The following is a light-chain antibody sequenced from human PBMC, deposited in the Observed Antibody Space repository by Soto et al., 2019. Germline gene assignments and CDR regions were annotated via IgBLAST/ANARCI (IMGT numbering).Light chain of an antibody. CDR2: GAS. J-gene: IGKJ1*01. CDR1: QSISGA. Sequence: EIVMPQSPATLSVSPGGRATLSCRASQSISGALAWYQQKPGQAPRLLIYGASTRATTFPARFSGSGSGTDFTLTISSLQSEDFAVYYCQQYNNWPWTFGQGTKVDIK. V-gene: IGKV3-15*01. CDR3: QQYNNWPWT.